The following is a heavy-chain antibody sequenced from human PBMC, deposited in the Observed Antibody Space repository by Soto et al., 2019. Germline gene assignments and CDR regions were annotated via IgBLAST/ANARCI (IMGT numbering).Heavy chain of an antibody. CDR2: IYYSGST. D-gene: IGHD3-3*01. J-gene: IGHJ6*02. CDR3: ARANRITIFGSGVNMDV. CDR1: GGSISSSSYY. V-gene: IGHV4-39*01. Sequence: PSETLSLTCTVSGGSISSSSYYWGWIRQPPGKGLEWIGSIYYSGSTYYNPSLKSRVTISVDTSKNQFSLKLSSVTAADTAVYYCARANRITIFGSGVNMDVWGQGTTVTVSS.